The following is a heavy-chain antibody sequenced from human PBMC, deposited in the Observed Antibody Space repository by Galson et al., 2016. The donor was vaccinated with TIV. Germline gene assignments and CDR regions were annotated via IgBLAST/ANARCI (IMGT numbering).Heavy chain of an antibody. D-gene: IGHD3-22*01. CDR3: SKYDRSSFWFDP. CDR2: IYSSGST. V-gene: IGHV4-61*02. J-gene: IGHJ5*02. CDR1: GDSIINGTYY. Sequence: TLSLTCTVSGDSIINGTYYWNWIRQASGKGLEWIGRIYSSGSTKYNPSLNSRVTISMDTSKNQFSLKLGSVTAADTAVYYCSKYDRSSFWFDPWGQGTPVTVTS.